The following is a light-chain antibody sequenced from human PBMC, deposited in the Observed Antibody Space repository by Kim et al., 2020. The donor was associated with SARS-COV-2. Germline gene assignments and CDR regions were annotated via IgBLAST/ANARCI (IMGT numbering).Light chain of an antibody. V-gene: IGLV3-19*02. CDR1: SLRSYY. J-gene: IGLJ3*02. Sequence: SSELTQDPAVSVALGQTVRITCQGDSLRSYYASWYQQKPGQAPVRVIYGKNNRPSGIPDRFSGSSSGNTASLTITGAQAEDEDDYYCNSWDSSGNHNWVFGGGTQLTVL. CDR2: GKN. CDR3: NSWDSSGNHNWV.